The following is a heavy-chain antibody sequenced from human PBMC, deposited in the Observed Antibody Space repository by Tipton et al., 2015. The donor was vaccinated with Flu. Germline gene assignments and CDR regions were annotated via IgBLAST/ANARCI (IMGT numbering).Heavy chain of an antibody. CDR3: ARDVVSGGYYKRDPGAFDI. CDR1: GGSISSVLYY. V-gene: IGHV4-31*03. CDR2: VYYSGST. Sequence: TLSLTCTVSGGSISSVLYYWSWIRQHPSKGLEWIGYVYYSGSTSYNPSLKPRVTISVDTSKNQFSLKLSSVTAADTAVYFCARDVVSGGYYKRDPGAFDIWGQGTMVTVSS. D-gene: IGHD3-22*01. J-gene: IGHJ3*02.